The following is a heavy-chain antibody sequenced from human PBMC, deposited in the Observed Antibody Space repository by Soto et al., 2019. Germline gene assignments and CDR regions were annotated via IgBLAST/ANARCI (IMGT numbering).Heavy chain of an antibody. CDR2: IKSKTDGGTT. Sequence: EVQLVESGGGLVIPGGSLRLSCAASGFTFSNAWLSWVRQPPGKGLDWVGRIKSKTDGGTTDYTAPVKGRFTISRDDSKNTLYLQMNSLKIEDTAVYYCTTGSTSTKNYWGQGTLVTVSS. D-gene: IGHD6-6*01. J-gene: IGHJ4*02. CDR3: TTGSTSTKNY. V-gene: IGHV3-15*01. CDR1: GFTFSNAW.